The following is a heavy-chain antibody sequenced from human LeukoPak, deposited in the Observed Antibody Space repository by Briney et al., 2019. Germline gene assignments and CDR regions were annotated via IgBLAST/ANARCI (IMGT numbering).Heavy chain of an antibody. Sequence: GSSVKVSCKASGGTFSSYDISWVRQAPGQGLEWMGGIIPIFGTANYAQKFQGRVTITADESTSTAYMELSSLRSEDTAVYYCAREDSSGYLDAFDIWGQGTMVTVSS. D-gene: IGHD3-22*01. J-gene: IGHJ3*02. CDR2: IIPIFGTA. CDR3: AREDSSGYLDAFDI. V-gene: IGHV1-69*01. CDR1: GGTFSSYD.